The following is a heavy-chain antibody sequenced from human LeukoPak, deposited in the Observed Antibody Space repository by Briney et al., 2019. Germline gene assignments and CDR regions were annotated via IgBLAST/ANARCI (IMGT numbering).Heavy chain of an antibody. J-gene: IGHJ5*02. V-gene: IGHV3-7*01. CDR3: ARDRYSSGWYLGNWFDP. Sequence: GGSLRLSCVASGFTFSSYWMSWVRQAPGKGLEWVANIKEDGSEKYYVDSVKGRFTISRDNAKNSLYLQMNSLRAEDTAVYYCARDRYSSGWYLGNWFDPWGQGTLVTVSS. CDR1: GFTFSSYW. D-gene: IGHD6-19*01. CDR2: IKEDGSEK.